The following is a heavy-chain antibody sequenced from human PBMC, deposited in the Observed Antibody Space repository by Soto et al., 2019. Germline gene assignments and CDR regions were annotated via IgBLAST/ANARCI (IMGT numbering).Heavy chain of an antibody. V-gene: IGHV4-30-4*01. D-gene: IGHD3-22*01. J-gene: IGHJ4*02. CDR1: GSSISSGDYY. CDR3: ASYYDSSGYYSANN. CDR2: IYYSGST. Sequence: SETLSLTCTVSGSSISSGDYYWSWIRQPPGKGLEWIGYIYYSGSTYYNPSLKSRVTISVDTSKNQFSLKLSSVTAADTAVYYCASYYDSSGYYSANNWGQGTLVTVSS.